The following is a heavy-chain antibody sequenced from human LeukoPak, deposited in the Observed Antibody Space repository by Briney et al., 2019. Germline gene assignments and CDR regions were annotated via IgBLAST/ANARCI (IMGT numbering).Heavy chain of an antibody. J-gene: IGHJ4*02. CDR2: IYPGDSDT. V-gene: IGHV5-51*01. CDR3: ARLPYYYDSSGYSPHFDY. D-gene: IGHD3-22*01. CDR1: GYSFTSYW. Sequence: GESLKISCKGSGYSFTSYWIGWVRQMPGKGLEWMGIIYPGDSDTRYSPSFQGQVTTSADKSISTAYLQWSSLKASDTAMCYCARLPYYYDSSGYSPHFDYWGQGTLVTVSS.